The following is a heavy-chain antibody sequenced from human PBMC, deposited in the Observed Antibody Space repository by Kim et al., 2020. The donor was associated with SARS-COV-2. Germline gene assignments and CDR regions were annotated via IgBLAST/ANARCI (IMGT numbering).Heavy chain of an antibody. J-gene: IGHJ4*02. Sequence: GGSLRLSCAASGFTFSSYSMNWVRQAPGKGLEWVSSISSSSSYIYYADSVKGRFTISRDNAKNSLYLQMNSLRAEDTAVYYCARGVYGSGSYYNCYWGQGTLVTVSS. D-gene: IGHD3-10*01. CDR3: ARGVYGSGSYYNCY. CDR1: GFTFSSYS. V-gene: IGHV3-21*01. CDR2: ISSSSSYI.